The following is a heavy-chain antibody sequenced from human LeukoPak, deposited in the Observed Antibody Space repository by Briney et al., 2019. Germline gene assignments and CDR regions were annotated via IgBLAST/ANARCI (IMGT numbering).Heavy chain of an antibody. V-gene: IGHV4-30-4*01. CDR1: GGSISSGDYY. Sequence: SETLSLTCTVSGGSISSGDYYWSWIRQPPGKGLEWIGYIYYSGCTYYNPSLKSRVTISVDTSKNQFSLKLSSVTAADTAVYYCATATYYYDSSGYYHAFDIWGQGTMVTVSS. J-gene: IGHJ3*02. CDR3: ATATYYYDSSGYYHAFDI. D-gene: IGHD3-22*01. CDR2: IYYSGCT.